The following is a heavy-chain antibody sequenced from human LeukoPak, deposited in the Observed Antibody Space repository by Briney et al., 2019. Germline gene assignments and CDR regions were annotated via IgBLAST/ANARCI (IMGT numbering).Heavy chain of an antibody. D-gene: IGHD4-17*01. CDR3: ARGYGDYGNWFDP. CDR2: IYYSGST. V-gene: IGHV4-59*01. CDR1: GGSISSYY. J-gene: IGHJ5*02. Sequence: SETLSLTFTVTGGSISSYYWSWIRQPPGKGLHWIGYIYYSGSTNYNSSLKSRVTISVETSKNQFSLKLSSVTAADTAVYYCARGYGDYGNWFDPWGQGTLVTVSS.